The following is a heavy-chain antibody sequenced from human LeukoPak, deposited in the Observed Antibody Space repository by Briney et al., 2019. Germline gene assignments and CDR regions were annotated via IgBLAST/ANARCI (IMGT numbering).Heavy chain of an antibody. CDR2: ISYDGSNK. CDR3: AREYYGSGFDP. D-gene: IGHD3-10*01. V-gene: IGHV3-30-3*01. CDR1: GFTFSSYA. J-gene: IGHJ5*02. Sequence: KSGGSLRLSCAASGFTFSSYAMHWVRQAPGKGLEWVAVISYDGSNKYYADSVKGRFTISRDNSKNTLYLQMNSLRAEDTAVYYCAREYYGSGFDPWGQGTLVTVSS.